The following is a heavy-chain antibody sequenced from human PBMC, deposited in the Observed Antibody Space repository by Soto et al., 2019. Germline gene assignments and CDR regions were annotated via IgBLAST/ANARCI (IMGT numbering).Heavy chain of an antibody. CDR2: ISYDGGHD. J-gene: IGHJ4*02. CDR1: GFIFSSYA. Sequence: PGGSMRLSCAGSGFIFSSYAMHWVRQAPGKGLEWMTVISYDGGHDYYADSVKGRFTVSRDNAQNTLFLQMNGLRVEDTGLYYCVRGARVAVPAATDDYWGRGTLVTVSS. CDR3: VRGARVAVPAATDDY. D-gene: IGHD6-25*01. V-gene: IGHV3-30*04.